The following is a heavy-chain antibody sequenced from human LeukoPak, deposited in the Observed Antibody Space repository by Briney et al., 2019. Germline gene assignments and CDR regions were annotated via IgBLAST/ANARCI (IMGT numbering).Heavy chain of an antibody. CDR3: ARDPYSGSPD. CDR1: GFTFSSYW. D-gene: IGHD1-26*01. J-gene: IGHJ4*02. CDR2: IKEDGGEK. Sequence: QSGGSLRLSCVASGFTFSSYWMNWVRQAPGKGLEWVAAIKEDGGEKDYVDSVKGRFTISRDNSKNSLYLQMNSLRAEDTAVYYCARDPYSGSPDWGQGTLVTVSS. V-gene: IGHV3-7*01.